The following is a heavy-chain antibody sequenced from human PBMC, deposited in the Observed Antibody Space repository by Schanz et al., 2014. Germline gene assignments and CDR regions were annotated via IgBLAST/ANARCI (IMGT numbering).Heavy chain of an antibody. CDR2: INTGGDST. J-gene: IGHJ3*02. Sequence: EVQLLESGGGLVQPGGSLRLSCAASGFTFSSYAMTWVRQAPGMGLEWVSSINTGGDSTYYADSVKGRFTISRDNSRDTVYLQMNSLRADDTAMYYCAKGRFGELSAFDIWGQGTMVTVSS. V-gene: IGHV3-23*01. CDR1: GFTFSSYA. D-gene: IGHD3-10*01. CDR3: AKGRFGELSAFDI.